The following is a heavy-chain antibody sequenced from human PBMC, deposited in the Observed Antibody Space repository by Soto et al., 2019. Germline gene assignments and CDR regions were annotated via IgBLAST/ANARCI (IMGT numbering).Heavy chain of an antibody. CDR3: ARSGYSYGPNPLLY. J-gene: IGHJ4*02. D-gene: IGHD5-18*01. CDR2: IYYSGST. Sequence: QVQLQESGPGLVKPSQTLSLTCTVSGGSISSGGYYWSWIRQHPGKGLEWIGYIYYSGSTYYNPSLKSRVTLSVDPSKNQFCLRLSSVTAADTAVYYCARSGYSYGPNPLLYWGQGTLVTVSS. V-gene: IGHV4-31*03. CDR1: GGSISSGGYY.